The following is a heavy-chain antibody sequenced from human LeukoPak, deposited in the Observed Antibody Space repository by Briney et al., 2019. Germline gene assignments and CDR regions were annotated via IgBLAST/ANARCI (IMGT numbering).Heavy chain of an antibody. V-gene: IGHV3-30*02. Sequence: GGSLRLSCAASGFSFNAYAMHWVRQAPGKGLEWVAFIRKDGNNERYADSVKGRFTISRDNSKNTLYLQMNSLRTEDTAVYYCARDDPIVVVPAAKNWFDPWGQGTLVTVSS. CDR3: ARDDPIVVVPAAKNWFDP. D-gene: IGHD2-2*01. CDR2: IRKDGNNE. CDR1: GFSFNAYA. J-gene: IGHJ5*02.